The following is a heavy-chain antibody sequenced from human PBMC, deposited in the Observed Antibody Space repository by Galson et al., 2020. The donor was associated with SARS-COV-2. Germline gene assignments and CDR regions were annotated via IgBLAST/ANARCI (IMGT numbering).Heavy chain of an antibody. CDR3: ARGKILTDWFEP. J-gene: IGHJ5*02. Sequence: SETLSLTCAVHGGSVSGYYWSWIRQPPGKGLEWIGEINHSGSTTFHPSLKSRVSLSVDTTNNQFSLNLISLTAADTAVYYCARGKILTDWFEPWGQGTLVTVSS. CDR2: INHSGST. D-gene: IGHD2-15*01. CDR1: GGSVSGYY. V-gene: IGHV4-34*01.